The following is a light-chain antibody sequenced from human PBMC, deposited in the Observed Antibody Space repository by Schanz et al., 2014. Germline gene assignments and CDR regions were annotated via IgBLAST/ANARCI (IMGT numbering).Light chain of an antibody. V-gene: IGLV2-8*01. Sequence: QSALTQPPSASGSPGQSVAISCTGTSGDVGGYNYVSWYQQHPGKAPKLMIYEVSKRPSGVPDRFSGSKSGNTASLTISGLQAEDEADYHCSSYTSSSFWVFGGGTKLTVL. CDR3: SSYTSSSFWV. CDR1: SGDVGGYNY. CDR2: EVS. J-gene: IGLJ3*02.